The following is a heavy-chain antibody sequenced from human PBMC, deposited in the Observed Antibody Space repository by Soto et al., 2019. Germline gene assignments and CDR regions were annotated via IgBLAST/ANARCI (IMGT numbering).Heavy chain of an antibody. CDR3: ARAWDF. V-gene: IGHV4-30-4*01. CDR2: ISYSGSP. J-gene: IGHJ1*01. CDR1: GVSVSRDYH. D-gene: IGHD1-26*01. Sequence: PSETLSLTCTVSGVSVSRDYHWICTRQPPGKGLEWIGHISYSGSPYYHPSLRSRLSISVDTSKNQFSLKVKSVTAADTAVYYCARAWDFWGQGTLVTVSS.